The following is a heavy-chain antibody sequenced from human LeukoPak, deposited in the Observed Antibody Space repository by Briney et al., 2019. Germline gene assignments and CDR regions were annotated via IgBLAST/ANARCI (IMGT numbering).Heavy chain of an antibody. V-gene: IGHV4-59*01. Sequence: KPSETLSLTCTVSGGSISSYYWSWIRQPPGKGLEWIGYIYYSGSINYNPSLKSRVTISVDTSKNQFSLKLSSVTAADTAVYYCARVAGLNSSGWYRANWFDPWGQGTLVTVSS. D-gene: IGHD6-19*01. J-gene: IGHJ5*02. CDR1: GGSISSYY. CDR2: IYYSGSI. CDR3: ARVAGLNSSGWYRANWFDP.